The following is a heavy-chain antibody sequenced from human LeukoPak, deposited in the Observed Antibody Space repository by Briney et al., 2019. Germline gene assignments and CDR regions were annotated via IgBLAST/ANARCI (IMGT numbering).Heavy chain of an antibody. Sequence: ASVKVSCKASGYTFTGYYMHWVRQAPGQGLEWMGRINPNSGGTNYAQKFQGRVTMTRDTSISTAYMELSRLRSDDTAVYYCARESKAVAGTYDYWGQGTLVTVSS. J-gene: IGHJ4*02. CDR2: INPNSGGT. CDR3: ARESKAVAGTYDY. CDR1: GYTFTGYY. D-gene: IGHD6-19*01. V-gene: IGHV1-2*06.